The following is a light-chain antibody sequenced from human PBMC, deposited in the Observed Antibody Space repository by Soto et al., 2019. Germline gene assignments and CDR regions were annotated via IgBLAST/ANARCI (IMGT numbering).Light chain of an antibody. CDR1: SSNIGRNT. V-gene: IGLV1-44*01. Sequence: QSGLTQPPSASGTPGQRIIISCSGSSSNIGRNTVDWYQYLPGTAPKVLIYRNSHRPSGVTARFSGAQSGSSASLAIDGLQSEDEADDYCAVWDDNLRAVVFGGGTKLTVL. J-gene: IGLJ2*01. CDR2: RNS. CDR3: AVWDDNLRAVV.